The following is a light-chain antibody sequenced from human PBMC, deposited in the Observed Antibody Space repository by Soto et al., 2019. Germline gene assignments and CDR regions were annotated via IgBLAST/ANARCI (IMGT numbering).Light chain of an antibody. CDR3: QQYYSFPYT. J-gene: IGKJ2*01. CDR2: AAS. V-gene: IGKV1-8*01. CDR1: QSISSY. Sequence: AIRMTQSPSPFSASTGDRVTITCRASQSISSYLAWYQQKPGKAPKLLIYAASTLQSGVPSRFSGSGSGTDFTLTISCLQSEDFATYYCQQYYSFPYTFGQGTKLEIK.